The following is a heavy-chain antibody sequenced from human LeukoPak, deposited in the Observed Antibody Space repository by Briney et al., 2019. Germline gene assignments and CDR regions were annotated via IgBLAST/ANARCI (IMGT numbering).Heavy chain of an antibody. CDR3: ARDLAVTGSDC. V-gene: IGHV3-48*04. Sequence: GGSLRLSCTASGFIFSAYSMNWVRQAPGKGLEWVSYISSDSSAVYYADSVRGRFTISRDNAKNSLYLQVTGLRADDTGVYYCARDLAVTGSDCWGQGTLVTVSS. D-gene: IGHD6-19*01. CDR2: ISSDSSAV. J-gene: IGHJ4*02. CDR1: GFIFSAYS.